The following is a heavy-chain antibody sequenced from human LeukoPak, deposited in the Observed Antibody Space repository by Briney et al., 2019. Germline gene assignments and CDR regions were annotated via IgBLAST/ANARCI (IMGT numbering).Heavy chain of an antibody. CDR2: IYPGDSDT. J-gene: IGHJ4*02. CDR1: GYSFSSSW. Sequence: GESLKISCKGSGYSFSSSWIGWVRQMPGKGLEWMGIIYPGDSDTRYSPSFQGQVTNSADKSISTAYLQWSSLRASDTAMYYCARFSVGGTYYPDYWGQGTLVTVSS. CDR3: ARFSVGGTYYPDY. V-gene: IGHV5-51*01. D-gene: IGHD1-26*01.